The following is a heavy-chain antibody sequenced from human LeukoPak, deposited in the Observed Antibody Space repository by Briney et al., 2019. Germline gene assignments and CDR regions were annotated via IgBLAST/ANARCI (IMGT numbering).Heavy chain of an antibody. D-gene: IGHD6-6*01. V-gene: IGHV1-18*01. Sequence: GASVKASCKASGYTFTSYGISWVRQAPGQGLEWMGWISAYNGNTNYAQKLQGRVTMTTDTSTSTAYMELRSLRSDDTAVYYCARGRYSSSSGRYNWFDPWGQGTLVTVSS. CDR3: ARGRYSSSSGRYNWFDP. CDR2: ISAYNGNT. J-gene: IGHJ5*02. CDR1: GYTFTSYG.